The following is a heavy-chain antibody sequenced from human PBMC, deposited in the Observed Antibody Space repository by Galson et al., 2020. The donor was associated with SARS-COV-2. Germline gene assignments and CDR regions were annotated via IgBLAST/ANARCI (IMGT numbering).Heavy chain of an antibody. CDR1: GDSVSSNSAA. CDR3: ARGLGYARFDY. V-gene: IGHV6-1*01. J-gene: IGHJ4*02. Sequence: SQTLSLTCAISGDSVSSNSAAWTWIRLSPSRGLEWLGRTYYRSKWYNDYAVSVKSRVIISPDTSKNQFSLQLSSVTPEDTAVYYCARGLGYARFDYWGQGALVTVSS. D-gene: IGHD3-16*01. CDR2: TYYRSKWYN.